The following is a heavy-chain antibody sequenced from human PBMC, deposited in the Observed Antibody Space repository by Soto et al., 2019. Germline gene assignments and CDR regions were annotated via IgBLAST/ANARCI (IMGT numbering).Heavy chain of an antibody. D-gene: IGHD3-22*01. Sequence: PGVSLRLSCAASGFTFSSYGMHWVRQAPCKGLEWVAVIWYDGSNKYYADSVKGRFTISRDNSKNTLYLQMNSLRAEDTAVYYCAREQDDSSGYYYYFDYWGQGTLVTVSS. CDR2: IWYDGSNK. J-gene: IGHJ4*02. V-gene: IGHV3-33*01. CDR3: AREQDDSSGYYYYFDY. CDR1: GFTFSSYG.